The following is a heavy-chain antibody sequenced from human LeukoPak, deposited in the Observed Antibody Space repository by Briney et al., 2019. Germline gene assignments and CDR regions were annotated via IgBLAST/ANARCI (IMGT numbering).Heavy chain of an antibody. D-gene: IGHD3-10*01. CDR3: ARHVKASTGKLLWFGEFSNNWFDP. J-gene: IGHJ5*02. CDR1: GGSFSGYY. CDR2: INHSGST. V-gene: IGHV4-34*01. Sequence: SETLSLTCAVYGGSFSGYYWSWIRQPPGKGLEWIGEINHSGSTNYNPSLKSRVTISVDTSKNQFSLKLSSVTAADTAVYYCARHVKASTGKLLWFGEFSNNWFDPWGQGTLVTVSS.